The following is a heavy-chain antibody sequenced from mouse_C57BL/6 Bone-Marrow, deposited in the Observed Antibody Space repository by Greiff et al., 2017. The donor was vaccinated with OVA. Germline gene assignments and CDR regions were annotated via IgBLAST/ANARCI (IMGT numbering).Heavy chain of an antibody. J-gene: IGHJ3*01. CDR3: ASRRGFAY. CDR1: GFTFSSYA. CDR2: ISDGGSYT. V-gene: IGHV5-4*03. Sequence: EVKLVESGGGLVKPGGSLKLSCAASGFTFSSYAMSWVRQTPEKRLEWVATISDGGSYTYYPDNVKGRFTISRDNAKNNLYLQMSHLKSEDTAMYYCASRRGFAYWGQGTLVTVSA.